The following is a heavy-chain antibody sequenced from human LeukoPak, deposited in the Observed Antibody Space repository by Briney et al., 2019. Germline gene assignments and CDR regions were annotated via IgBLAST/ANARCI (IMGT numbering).Heavy chain of an antibody. D-gene: IGHD6-13*01. V-gene: IGHV4-39*07. CDR1: GGSISSSNYY. CDR3: ARAVTSSSSWYKWVNWFDP. Sequence: SETLSLTCTVSGGSISSSNYYWGWIRQPPVKGLECIGSVYYSGNTYYNPSLKSRVTISVDTSKNQFSLKLSSVTAADTAVYYCARAVTSSSSWYKWVNWFDPWGQGTLVTVSS. J-gene: IGHJ5*02. CDR2: VYYSGNT.